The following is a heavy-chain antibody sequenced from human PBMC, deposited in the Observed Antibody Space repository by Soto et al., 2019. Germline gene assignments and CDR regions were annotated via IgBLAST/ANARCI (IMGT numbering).Heavy chain of an antibody. CDR1: GFTFSSYS. Sequence: SGGSLRLSCAASGFTFSSYSMNWVRQAPGKGLEWVSSISSSSSYIYYADSVKGRFTISRDNAKNSLYLQMNSLRAEDTAVYYCARDLLDRPSPHYYGMDVWGQGTTVTVSS. CDR2: ISSSSSYI. CDR3: ARDLLDRPSPHYYGMDV. D-gene: IGHD3-22*01. V-gene: IGHV3-21*01. J-gene: IGHJ6*02.